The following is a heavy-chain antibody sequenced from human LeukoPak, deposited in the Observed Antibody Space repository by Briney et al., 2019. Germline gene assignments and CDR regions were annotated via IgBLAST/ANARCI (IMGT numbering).Heavy chain of an antibody. CDR1: RFTFSNYW. J-gene: IGHJ4*02. Sequence: GGSLRLSCAASRFTFSNYWMSWVRQPAGKGLEWVANINQGGSEKYYLNSVKGRFTISRDKAKNSLYLQMNSLRADDTAIYCCVRDGSGYDYWGQGTLVTVSS. D-gene: IGHD6-19*01. CDR2: INQGGSEK. CDR3: VRDGSGYDY. V-gene: IGHV3-7*05.